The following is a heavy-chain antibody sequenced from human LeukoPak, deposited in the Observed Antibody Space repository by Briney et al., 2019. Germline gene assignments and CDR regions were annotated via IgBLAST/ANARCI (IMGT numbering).Heavy chain of an antibody. CDR2: MNPNSGNT. CDR1: GYTFTSYD. V-gene: IGHV1-8*01. Sequence: ASVKVSFKASGYTFTSYDINWVRQATGQGLEWMGWMNPNSGNTGYAQKFQGRVIMTRNSSISTDYMELSSLRSEDTAVYYCARRDRRSSGWYDYWGQGTLVTVSS. CDR3: ARRDRRSSGWYDY. D-gene: IGHD6-19*01. J-gene: IGHJ4*02.